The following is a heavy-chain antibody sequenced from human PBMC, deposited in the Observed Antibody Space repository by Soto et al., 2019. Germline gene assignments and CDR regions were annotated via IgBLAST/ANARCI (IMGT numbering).Heavy chain of an antibody. CDR1: GGSVSSGSHY. D-gene: IGHD2-15*01. J-gene: IGHJ6*02. CDR3: AREAVVVGGMDV. CDR2: IYYSGST. Sequence: QVQLQESGPGLVKPSETLSLTCTVSGGSVSSGSHYWSWIRQPPGKGLEWIGYIYYSGSTNYNPSLKSRVTISVDTSKNQFSLKLSSVTAADTAVYYCAREAVVVGGMDVWGQGTTVTVSS. V-gene: IGHV4-61*01.